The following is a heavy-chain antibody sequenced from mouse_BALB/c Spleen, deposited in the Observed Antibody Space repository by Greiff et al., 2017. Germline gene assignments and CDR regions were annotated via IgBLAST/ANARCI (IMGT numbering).Heavy chain of an antibody. D-gene: IGHD1-1*01. CDR2: ISYSGST. Sequence: EVKLMESGPGLVKPSQSLSLTCTVTGYSITSDYAWNWIRQFPGNKLEWMGYISYSGSTSYNPSLKSRISITRDTSKNQFFLQLNSVTTEDTATYYCARSRIYYGSSKYYFDYWGQGTTLTVSS. CDR3: ARSRIYYGSSKYYFDY. V-gene: IGHV3-2*02. CDR1: GYSITSDYA. J-gene: IGHJ2*01.